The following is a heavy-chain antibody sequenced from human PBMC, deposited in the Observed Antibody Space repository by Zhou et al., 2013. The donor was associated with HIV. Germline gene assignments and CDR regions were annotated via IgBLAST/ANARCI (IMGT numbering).Heavy chain of an antibody. D-gene: IGHD3-10*01. Sequence: QVQLQESGPGLVKPSETLSLTCTVSGGSISSHYWNWIRQPPGKGLEWIAYIHYSGGTDSNPSLKSRVTLSVDTSKNHFSLKLSSVTAADTAVYYCARDRGWIGWGGFDIVGPRDNGHRLF. J-gene: IGHJ3*02. CDR2: IHYSGGT. CDR3: ARDRGWIGWGGFDI. CDR1: GGSISSHY. V-gene: IGHV4-59*11.